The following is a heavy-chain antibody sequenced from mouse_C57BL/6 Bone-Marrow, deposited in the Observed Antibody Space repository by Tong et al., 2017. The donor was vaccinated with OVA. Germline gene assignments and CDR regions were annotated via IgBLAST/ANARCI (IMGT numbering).Heavy chain of an antibody. CDR3: ASELRLDY. D-gene: IGHD3-2*02. CDR2: IWGVGST. V-gene: IGHV2-6*01. Sequence: VQLQESGPGLVAPSQSLSITCTVSGFSLTSYAISWVRQPPGKGLEWLGVIWGVGSTNYNSAFKSRLSISKDNSKSQVFLKMNSLQTDDTAMYYCASELRLDYWGQGTTLTVSS. J-gene: IGHJ2*01. CDR1: GFSLTSYA.